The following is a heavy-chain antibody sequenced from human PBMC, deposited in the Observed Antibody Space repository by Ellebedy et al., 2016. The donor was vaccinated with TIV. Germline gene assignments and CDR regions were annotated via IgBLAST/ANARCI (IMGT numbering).Heavy chain of an antibody. CDR2: VSSSGGTT. V-gene: IGHV3-23*01. Sequence: GESLKISXAASGFTFSSYVMSWVRQAPGKGLEWVSTVSSSGGTTNYADSVKGRFTISRDNSKNTLYLQMNSLRAEDTAVYYCAKGGYSGSYSGGDYWGQGTLVTVSS. CDR3: AKGGYSGSYSGGDY. J-gene: IGHJ4*02. CDR1: GFTFSSYV. D-gene: IGHD1-26*01.